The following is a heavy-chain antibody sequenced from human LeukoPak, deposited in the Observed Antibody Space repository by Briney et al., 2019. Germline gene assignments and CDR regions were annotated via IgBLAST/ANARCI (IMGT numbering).Heavy chain of an antibody. Sequence: SETLSLTCAVYGGSFSGYYWSWIRQPPGKGLEWIGEINHSGSTNYNPSLKSRVTISVDTSKNQFSLKLSSVTAADTAVYYCARGRSGSYDYWGQEPWSPSPQ. CDR3: ARGRSGSYDY. CDR1: GGSFSGYY. CDR2: INHSGST. V-gene: IGHV4-34*01. D-gene: IGHD1-26*01. J-gene: IGHJ4*01.